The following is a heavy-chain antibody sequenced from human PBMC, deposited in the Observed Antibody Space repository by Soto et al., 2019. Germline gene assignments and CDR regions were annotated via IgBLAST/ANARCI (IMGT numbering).Heavy chain of an antibody. D-gene: IGHD2-2*01. J-gene: IGHJ6*03. V-gene: IGHV5-51*01. CDR1: GYNFTSHW. Sequence: GESLKISCQGSGYNFTSHWIAWVRQMPGKGLEWMGIIHPGDSDTRYSPSFQGQVTISADKSISTAYLQWSSLKASDTAMYYCVRQAVVVPAATPGRYYYYMDVWGKGTTVTVSS. CDR2: IHPGDSDT. CDR3: VRQAVVVPAATPGRYYYYMDV.